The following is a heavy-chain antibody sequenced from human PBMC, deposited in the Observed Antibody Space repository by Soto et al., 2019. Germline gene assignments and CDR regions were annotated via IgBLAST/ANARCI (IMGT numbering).Heavy chain of an antibody. CDR2: SKGKADGGTT. D-gene: IGHD3-3*01. Sequence: PGGSLRLSWVGSGCRFSGGWMNWVRQAPGKGLEWVARSKGKADGGTTDYGVAVKGRVTISRDDAKNTVYLQMDSLKTEDSAIYYCTESSHNDVWNGYRDYWGQGT. CDR3: TESSHNDVWNGYRDY. V-gene: IGHV3-15*07. J-gene: IGHJ4*02. CDR1: GCRFSGGW.